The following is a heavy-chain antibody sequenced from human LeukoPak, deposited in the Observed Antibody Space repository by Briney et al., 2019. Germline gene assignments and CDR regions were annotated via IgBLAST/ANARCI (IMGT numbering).Heavy chain of an antibody. D-gene: IGHD3-10*01. CDR3: AKTTKYYYGSETYYFFEY. Sequence: SETLSLTCTISGGSISRYYWSWIRQHPGKGLEWIGYISYSGSTTYNSSLKSRVTISLDTSQNQFSLKLTSVTPADTAVYYCAKTTKYYYGSETYYFFEYWGQGTLVTVSS. J-gene: IGHJ4*02. CDR2: ISYSGST. CDR1: GGSISRYY. V-gene: IGHV4-59*01.